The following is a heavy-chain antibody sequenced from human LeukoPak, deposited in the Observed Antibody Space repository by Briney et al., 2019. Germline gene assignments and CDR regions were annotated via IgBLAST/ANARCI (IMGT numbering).Heavy chain of an antibody. J-gene: IGHJ4*02. V-gene: IGHV3-30-3*01. CDR3: ARDPTMYSSGHDY. D-gene: IGHD6-19*01. Sequence: QPGGSLRLSCAASGFTFSSYAMHWVRQAPGKGLEWVAVISYDGSNKYYADSVKGRFTISRDNSKNTLYLQMNSLRAEDTAVYYCARDPTMYSSGHDYWGQGALVTVSS. CDR2: ISYDGSNK. CDR1: GFTFSSYA.